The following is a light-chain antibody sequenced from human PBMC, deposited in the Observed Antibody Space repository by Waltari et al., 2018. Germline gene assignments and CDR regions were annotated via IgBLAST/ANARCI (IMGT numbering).Light chain of an antibody. CDR2: KVS. Sequence: DVVLTQSPLSLPITPGQPASMTCRSSQSLLNSNGNTYLTWFLQKPGQPPRRLIYKVSKRDSGVPDRFSGSGTGTDFTLNISRVEAEDVGIYYCMQGTHFPPYTFGQGTKVEIK. CDR1: QSLLNSNGNTY. J-gene: IGKJ2*01. V-gene: IGKV2-30*01. CDR3: MQGTHFPPYT.